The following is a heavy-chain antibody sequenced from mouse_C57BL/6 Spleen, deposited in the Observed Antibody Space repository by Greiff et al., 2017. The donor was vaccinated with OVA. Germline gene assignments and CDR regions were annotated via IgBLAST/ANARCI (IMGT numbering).Heavy chain of an antibody. J-gene: IGHJ3*01. V-gene: IGHV1-15*01. CDR1: GYTFTDYE. Sequence: QVQLQQSGAELVRPGASVTLSCKASGYTFTDYEMHWVKQTPVHGLEWIGAIDPETGGTAYNQKFKGKAILTADKSSSTAYMELRSLTSEDSAVYYGTGGYSNYVESTTGGESWFAYWGQGTLVTVSA. CDR2: IDPETGGT. CDR3: TGGYSNYVESTTGGESWFAY. D-gene: IGHD2-5*01.